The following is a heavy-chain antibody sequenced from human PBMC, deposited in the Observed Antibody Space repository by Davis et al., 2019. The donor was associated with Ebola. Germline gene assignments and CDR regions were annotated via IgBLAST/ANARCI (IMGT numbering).Heavy chain of an antibody. V-gene: IGHV4-34*01. CDR1: NGSFNAFY. CDR3: ARGGGYGGYGMDV. CDR2: ITHTGDT. J-gene: IGHJ6*02. Sequence: MPSETLSLTCAVHNGSFNAFYWTWIRQPPGKGLEWVGEITHTGDTNDNPSLKSRVTMSVDTSKNQFSLRVRSVTAADTAVYYCARGGGYGGYGMDVWGQGTTVTVSS. D-gene: IGHD6-25*01.